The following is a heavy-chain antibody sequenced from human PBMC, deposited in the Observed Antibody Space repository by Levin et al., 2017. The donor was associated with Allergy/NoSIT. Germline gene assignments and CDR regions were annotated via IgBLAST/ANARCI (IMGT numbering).Heavy chain of an antibody. D-gene: IGHD3-16*01. Sequence: PAASVKVSCKASGYAFTSYRISWVRQAPGQGLEWMGWINTYNGNTNYAQNLQGRVTMTTDTSTSTAYMELRSLRSDDTAVYYCARVWVGGSYALLNWGQGTLVTVSS. CDR3: ARVWVGGSYALLN. J-gene: IGHJ4*02. CDR1: GYAFTSYR. CDR2: INTYNGNT. V-gene: IGHV1-18*01.